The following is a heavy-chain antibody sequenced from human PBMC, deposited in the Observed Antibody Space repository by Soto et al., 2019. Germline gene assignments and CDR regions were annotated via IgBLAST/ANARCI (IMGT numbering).Heavy chain of an antibody. D-gene: IGHD3-22*01. V-gene: IGHV3-64*04. CDR3: ARDSAYYDSSGYRRNYGMDV. J-gene: IGHJ6*02. Sequence: GSLRLSCSASGFTFSNYAMHWVRQAPGKGLEYVSSISSNGGSTYYADSVKGRFTISRDNSKNTLYLQMNSLRAEDTAVYYCARDSAYYDSSGYRRNYGMDVWGQGTTVTVSS. CDR2: ISSNGGST. CDR1: GFTFSNYA.